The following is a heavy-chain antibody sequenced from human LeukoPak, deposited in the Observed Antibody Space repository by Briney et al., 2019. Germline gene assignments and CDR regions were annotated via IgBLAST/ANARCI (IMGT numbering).Heavy chain of an antibody. Sequence: PGGSLRLSCAASGFSFNSYAMSWVRQAPEKRLEWVAGISSTSSTVNYADPVKGRFTISRDNSNNTLYLQMNSLTAEDTALYYCAKRLRDPRAFDYWGQGTLVTVSS. D-gene: IGHD2-21*02. V-gene: IGHV3-23*01. J-gene: IGHJ4*02. CDR1: GFSFNSYA. CDR3: AKRLRDPRAFDY. CDR2: ISSTSSTV.